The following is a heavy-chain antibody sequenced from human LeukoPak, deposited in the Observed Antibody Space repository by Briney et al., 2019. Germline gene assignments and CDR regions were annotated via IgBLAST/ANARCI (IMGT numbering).Heavy chain of an antibody. D-gene: IGHD2-21*02. CDR1: GGSISSGGYY. J-gene: IGHJ4*01. Sequence: SETLSLTCTVSGGSISSGGYYWSWIGQHPGKGLEWFGYIYYSGSTYYNPSLKSRVTISAHTSKNQFSLKLSSVTAADTAVYYCARDFHCGGACSADNWGHRTLFTASS. CDR2: IYYSGST. CDR3: ARDFHCGGACSADN. V-gene: IGHV4-31*03.